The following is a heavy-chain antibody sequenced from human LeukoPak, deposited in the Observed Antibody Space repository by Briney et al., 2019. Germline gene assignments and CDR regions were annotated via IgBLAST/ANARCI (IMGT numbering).Heavy chain of an antibody. J-gene: IGHJ4*02. CDR3: ARGANPDY. D-gene: IGHD1-26*01. V-gene: IGHV5-51*01. CDR1: GYSFTTYW. Sequence: GESLKISCLGSGYSFTTYWIGWVRQMPGKGLEWMGIIYPDDSDTTFSPSFQGQVTMSADKSISTAYLQWSSLKASDTAMYYCARGANPDYWGQGTLVTVSS. CDR2: IYPDDSDT.